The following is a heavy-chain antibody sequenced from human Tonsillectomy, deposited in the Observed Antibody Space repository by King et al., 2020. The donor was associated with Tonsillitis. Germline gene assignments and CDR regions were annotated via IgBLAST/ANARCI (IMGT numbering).Heavy chain of an antibody. J-gene: IGHJ4*02. Sequence: VQLVESGGGVVQPGRSLRLSCAASGFTFSAYGMHWVRQAPGKGLEWVALTWYDGSNQYYADSVKGRFTISRDNSKNTLYLQMNSLRTEDTALYYCARGSGSHLKLDYWGQGTLVIVSS. CDR3: ARGSGSHLKLDY. D-gene: IGHD3-10*01. CDR2: TWYDGSNQ. V-gene: IGHV3-33*01. CDR1: GFTFSAYG.